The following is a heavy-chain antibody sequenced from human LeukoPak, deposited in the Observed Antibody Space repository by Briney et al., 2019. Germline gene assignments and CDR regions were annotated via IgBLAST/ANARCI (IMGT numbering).Heavy chain of an antibody. Sequence: SETLSLTCTVSGGSISSYYWSWIRQPPGKGLEWIGYIYYSGSTNYNPSLKSRVTISVDTSKNQFSLKLSSVTAADTAVYYCARGYCSGGSCYSISHYYYYMDVWGKGTTVTVSS. CDR3: ARGYCSGGSCYSISHYYYYMDV. J-gene: IGHJ6*03. CDR1: GGSISSYY. V-gene: IGHV4-59*01. CDR2: IYYSGST. D-gene: IGHD2-15*01.